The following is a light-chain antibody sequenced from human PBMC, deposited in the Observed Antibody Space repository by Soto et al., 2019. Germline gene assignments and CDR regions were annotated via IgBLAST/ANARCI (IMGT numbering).Light chain of an antibody. V-gene: IGLV1-40*01. Sequence: QSVLTQPPSVSGARGQRVTISCTGSSSNIGAGFDVHWYQQVPGTAAKLLIYGNNNRPSGVPDRFSGSKSGSSASLAITGLQAEDEADYYCQSYDSSLRGVIFGGGTKLTVL. CDR2: GNN. J-gene: IGLJ2*01. CDR3: QSYDSSLRGVI. CDR1: SSNIGAGFD.